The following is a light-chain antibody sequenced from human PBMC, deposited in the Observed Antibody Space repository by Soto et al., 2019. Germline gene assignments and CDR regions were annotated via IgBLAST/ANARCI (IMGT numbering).Light chain of an antibody. V-gene: IGLV2-23*02. CDR2: EVS. J-gene: IGLJ1*01. Sequence: QSVLTQPASVSGSPGQSITISCTGTSSDVGSYNLVSWYQQHPGKAPKLMIYEVSKRPSGVSNRFSGSKSGNTASLTISGLQAEDEADYYCCSYAGSSTFLPVFGTGTKLTVL. CDR3: CSYAGSSTFLPV. CDR1: SSDVGSYNL.